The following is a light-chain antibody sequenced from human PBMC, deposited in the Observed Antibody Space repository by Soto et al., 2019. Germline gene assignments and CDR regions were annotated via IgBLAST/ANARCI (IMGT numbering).Light chain of an antibody. CDR3: QQYGSSRSLT. J-gene: IGKJ4*01. CDR2: GPS. V-gene: IGKV3-20*01. Sequence: EIVLTQSPGTLSLSPGERATLSCRASPSVSSSYLAWYQQKPGQAPRLLIYGPSSRDTGIPDRFSGSGSGTDFTLTISRLEPEDFAVYYCQQYGSSRSLTFGGGTKVEIK. CDR1: PSVSSSY.